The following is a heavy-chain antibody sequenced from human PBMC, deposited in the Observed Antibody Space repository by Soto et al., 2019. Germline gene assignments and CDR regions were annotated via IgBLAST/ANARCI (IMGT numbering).Heavy chain of an antibody. V-gene: IGHV3-30-3*01. CDR1: GFTFSYYA. CDR3: ARGGQSSGYYFQFDY. J-gene: IGHJ4*02. Sequence: QVQLVESGGGVVQPGRSLRLSCAACGFTFSYYAMHCVRQAPGKGQEWVADISYDGSNKYYADSVKGRFTISRDNSKNTQYLQMNSLRPEDTAVYYCARGGQSSGYYFQFDYWGQGTLVTVSS. D-gene: IGHD3-22*01. CDR2: ISYDGSNK.